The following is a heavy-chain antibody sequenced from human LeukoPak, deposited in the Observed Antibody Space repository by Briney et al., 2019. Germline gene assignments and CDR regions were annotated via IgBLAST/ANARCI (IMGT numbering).Heavy chain of an antibody. Sequence: ASVKVSCKASGYTFTSYGMNWVRQATGQGLEWMGWINTNTGNPTYAQGFTGRFVFSLDTSVSTAYLQISSLRAEDTAVYYCARQGGGKWLVPRASWFDPWGQGTLVTVSS. CDR3: ARQGGGKWLVPRASWFDP. D-gene: IGHD6-19*01. V-gene: IGHV7-4-1*02. CDR2: INTNTGNP. J-gene: IGHJ5*02. CDR1: GYTFTSYG.